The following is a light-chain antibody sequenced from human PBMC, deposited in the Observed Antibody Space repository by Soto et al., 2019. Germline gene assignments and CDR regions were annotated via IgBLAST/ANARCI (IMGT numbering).Light chain of an antibody. CDR1: QSLVYSNGNTY. Sequence: EVVLTQSPLSLPVTLGQPASISCRSSQSLVYSNGNTYLNWFQQRPGQSPRCLFYKVSKGVFVVPDSFSGSGSGTDFTLKISRVEAEDVGVYYSIQDIYWPRTFGQGSKVEI. CDR3: IQDIYWPRT. V-gene: IGKV2-30*01. CDR2: KVS. J-gene: IGKJ1*01.